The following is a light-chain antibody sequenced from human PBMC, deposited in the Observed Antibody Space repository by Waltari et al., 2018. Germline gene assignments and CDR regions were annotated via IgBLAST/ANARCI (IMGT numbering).Light chain of an antibody. Sequence: SSELSQDPTVSVALGQAVNITCQGDSLRRYFVSWYQQNPGQAPVLVSYGQNKRPSGIPDRFSGSRSGNTASLTIAGAEAADEADYYCYSRNSDDFTYVFGTGTKLTVL. CDR1: SLRRYF. CDR2: GQN. J-gene: IGLJ1*01. CDR3: YSRNSDDFTYV. V-gene: IGLV3-19*01.